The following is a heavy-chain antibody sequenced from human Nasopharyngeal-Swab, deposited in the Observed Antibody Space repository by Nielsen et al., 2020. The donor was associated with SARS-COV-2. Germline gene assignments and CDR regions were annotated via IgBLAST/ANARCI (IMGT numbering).Heavy chain of an antibody. J-gene: IGHJ3*02. CDR2: INSDGSST. CDR3: ASSRPLWAFDI. Sequence: WIRQPPGKGLVWVSRINSDGSSTSYADSVKGRFTISRDNAKNTLYLQTNSLRAEDTAVYYCASSRPLWAFDIWGQGTMVTVSS. V-gene: IGHV3-74*01.